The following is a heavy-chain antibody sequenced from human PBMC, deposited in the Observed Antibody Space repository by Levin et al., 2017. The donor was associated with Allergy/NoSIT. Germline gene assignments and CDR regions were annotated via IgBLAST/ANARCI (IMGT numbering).Heavy chain of an antibody. V-gene: IGHV3-48*02. Sequence: GGSLRLSCAASGFIFTTYSMNWVRQAPGKGLEWISYISSGGVTKQYADSVKGRFTISRDNAKNSLYLQMNSLRDEDTAVYYCARVRDSYGSGWYGDYWGQGTLVTVSS. CDR1: GFIFTTYS. D-gene: IGHD6-19*01. CDR2: ISSGGVTK. CDR3: ARVRDSYGSGWYGDY. J-gene: IGHJ4*02.